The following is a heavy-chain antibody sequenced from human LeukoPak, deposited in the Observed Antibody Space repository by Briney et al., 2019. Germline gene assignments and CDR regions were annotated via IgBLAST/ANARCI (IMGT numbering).Heavy chain of an antibody. CDR3: AKGFSVAATVFDAFDI. CDR2: ISYDGSNK. J-gene: IGHJ3*02. CDR1: GFTFSSYG. D-gene: IGHD2-15*01. V-gene: IGHV3-30*18. Sequence: GGSLRLSCAASGFTFSSYGMHWVRQAPGKGLEWVAVISYDGSNKYYADSVKGRFTISRDNSKNTLYLQMNSLRAEDTAVYYCAKGFSVAATVFDAFDIWGQGTMVTVSS.